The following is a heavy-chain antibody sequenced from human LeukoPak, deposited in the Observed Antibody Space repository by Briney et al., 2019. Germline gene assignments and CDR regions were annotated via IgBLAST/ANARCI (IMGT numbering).Heavy chain of an antibody. Sequence: GGSLRLSCAASGFTFSSYSMNWVRQVPGKGLEWVSSISSSSSYIYYADSVKGRFTISRDNAKNSLYLQMNSLRAEDTAVYYCAREEYSGSYYFDYWGQGTLVTVSS. J-gene: IGHJ4*02. V-gene: IGHV3-21*01. D-gene: IGHD1-26*01. CDR3: AREEYSGSYYFDY. CDR1: GFTFSSYS. CDR2: ISSSSSYI.